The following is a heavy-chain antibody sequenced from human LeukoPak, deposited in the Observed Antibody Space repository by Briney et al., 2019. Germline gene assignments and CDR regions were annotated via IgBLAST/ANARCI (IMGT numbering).Heavy chain of an antibody. J-gene: IGHJ4*02. CDR1: GFTFSSYE. CDR3: ASIASRKQLVDY. D-gene: IGHD6-13*01. Sequence: PGGSLRLSCAATGFTFSSYEMNWVRQAPGKGLEWVSYISSSGTSIYYADSVKGRFTISRDNAKNSLYLQMNSLRADDTAVYYCASIASRKQLVDYWGQGTLVTVSS. CDR2: ISSSGTSI. V-gene: IGHV3-48*03.